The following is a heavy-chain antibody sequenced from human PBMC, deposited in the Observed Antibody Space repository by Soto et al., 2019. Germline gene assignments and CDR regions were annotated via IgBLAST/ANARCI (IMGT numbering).Heavy chain of an antibody. J-gene: IGHJ4*02. CDR3: VREMWPNYGPQTFFDF. D-gene: IGHD4-17*01. CDR1: GYSFTSFG. CDR2: ISPNSGAT. V-gene: IGHV1-18*01. Sequence: QVQLVQSEGEVKQPGASVKLSCKASGYSFTSFGISWVRQAPGQVLEWMGWISPNSGATRYAQNLQCRVTMTTETSTTTAYLELRSLTSDDTALYYCVREMWPNYGPQTFFDFWGLGALVTVSS.